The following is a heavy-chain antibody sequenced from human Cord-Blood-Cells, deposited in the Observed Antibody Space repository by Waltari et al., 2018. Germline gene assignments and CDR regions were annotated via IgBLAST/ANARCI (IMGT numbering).Heavy chain of an antibody. CDR3: ARQPNYYDSSGYYFDY. V-gene: IGHV2-26*01. Sequence: QVTLKESGPVLVKPTETLPLTCTVSGFSLSNARMGVSWIRPPPGKALEWLAHIFSNDEKSYSTSLKSRLTISKDTSKSQVVLTMTNMDPVDTATYYCARQPNYYDSSGYYFDYWGQGTLVTVSS. D-gene: IGHD3-22*01. CDR1: GFSLSNARMG. CDR2: IFSNDEK. J-gene: IGHJ4*02.